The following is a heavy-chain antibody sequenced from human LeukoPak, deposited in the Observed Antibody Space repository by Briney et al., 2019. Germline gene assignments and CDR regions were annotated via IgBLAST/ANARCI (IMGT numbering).Heavy chain of an antibody. CDR3: ARPYYYDSRIDP. J-gene: IGHJ5*02. V-gene: IGHV4-30-4*01. CDR1: GGSISSGDYY. CDR2: TYYSGST. D-gene: IGHD3-22*01. Sequence: SQTLSLTCTVSGGSISSGDYYWSWIRQPPGKGLEWIGYTYYSGSTYYNPSRKSRATISVDTSKNQFSLKLTSVTAADTAVYYCARPYYYDSRIDPWGQGTLVTVSS.